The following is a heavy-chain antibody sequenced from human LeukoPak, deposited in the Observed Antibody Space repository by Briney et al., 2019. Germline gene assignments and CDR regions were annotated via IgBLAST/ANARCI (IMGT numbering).Heavy chain of an antibody. J-gene: IGHJ6*02. CDR1: GYTFTSYY. D-gene: IGHD4-17*01. V-gene: IGHV1-46*01. CDR3: ATAYGDYGFYYYYYGMDV. Sequence: ASVKVSCKASGYTFTSYYMHWVRQAPGQGLEWMGIINPSGGSTSYAQKFQGRVTMTRDTSTSTVYMELSGLRSEDTAVYYCATAYGDYGFYYYYYGMDVWGQGTTVTVSS. CDR2: INPSGGST.